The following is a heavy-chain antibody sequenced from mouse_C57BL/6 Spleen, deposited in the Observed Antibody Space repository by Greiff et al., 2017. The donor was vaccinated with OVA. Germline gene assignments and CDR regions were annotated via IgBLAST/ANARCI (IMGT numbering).Heavy chain of an antibody. V-gene: IGHV5-16*01. D-gene: IGHD5-1*01. CDR2: INYDGSST. CDR3: ARENLPDAMDY. Sequence: DVMLVESEGGLVQPGSSMKLSCTASGFTFSDYYMAWVRQVPEKGLEWVANINYDGSSTYYLDSLTSRFIISSDNAKNILYLPNSSPKYEETAKYYGARENLPDAMDYWGQGTSVTVSS. J-gene: IGHJ4*01. CDR1: GFTFSDYY.